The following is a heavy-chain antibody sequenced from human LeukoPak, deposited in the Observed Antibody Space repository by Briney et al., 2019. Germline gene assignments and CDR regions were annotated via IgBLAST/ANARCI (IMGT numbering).Heavy chain of an antibody. CDR3: ARGQDWFDP. Sequence: SGTLSLTCAVSGGSISSGGYSWSWIGQPPGKGLEWIGYIYHSGSTYYNPSLKSRVTISVDRSKNQFSLKLSSVTAADTAVYYCARGQDWFDPWGQGTLVTVSS. CDR2: IYHSGST. CDR1: GGSISSGGYS. J-gene: IGHJ5*02. V-gene: IGHV4-30-2*01.